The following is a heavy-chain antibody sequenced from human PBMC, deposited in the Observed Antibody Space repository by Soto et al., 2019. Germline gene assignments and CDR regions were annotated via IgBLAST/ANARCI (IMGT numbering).Heavy chain of an antibody. V-gene: IGHV4-61*01. CDR3: ARDTTIGYYYYGMDV. J-gene: IGHJ6*02. CDR1: GGSVSSGSYY. D-gene: IGHD5-12*01. CDR2: IYYSGST. Sequence: ETLSLTCTVSGGSVSSGSYYWSWIRQPPGKGLEWIGYIYYSGSTNYNPSLKSRVTISVDTSKNQFSLKLSSVTAADTAVYYCARDTTIGYYYYGMDVWGQGTTVTGSS.